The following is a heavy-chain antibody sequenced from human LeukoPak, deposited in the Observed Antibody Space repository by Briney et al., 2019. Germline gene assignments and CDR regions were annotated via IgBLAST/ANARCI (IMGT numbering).Heavy chain of an antibody. J-gene: IGHJ4*02. Sequence: QSGRSLRLSCAASGFTFSSYAMSWVRQAPGKGLEWVSAISGSGGTTYYADSVKGRFTISRDNSKNTLYLQMNSLRAEDTAIYYCAKRGAEVGATVAPGDYWGQGTLVTVSS. CDR1: GFTFSSYA. V-gene: IGHV3-23*01. D-gene: IGHD1-26*01. CDR2: ISGSGGTT. CDR3: AKRGAEVGATVAPGDY.